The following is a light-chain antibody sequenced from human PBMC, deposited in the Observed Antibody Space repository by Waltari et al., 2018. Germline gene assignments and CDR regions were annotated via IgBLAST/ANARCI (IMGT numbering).Light chain of an antibody. J-gene: IGKJ1*01. Sequence: EIVLTQSPGTLSLSPGERATLSCRASQGVGRALAGYQQKPGRAPRLRIYATSNRATGIPDRFSASGSGTDFSLTISRLEPEDFALYYCQHYVRLPVTFGQGTKVEVK. CDR2: ATS. CDR3: QHYVRLPVT. CDR1: QGVGRA. V-gene: IGKV3-20*01.